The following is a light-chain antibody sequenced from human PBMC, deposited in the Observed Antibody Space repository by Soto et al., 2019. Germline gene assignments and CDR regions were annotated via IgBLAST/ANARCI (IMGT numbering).Light chain of an antibody. CDR1: QSVNIN. CDR2: GAS. Sequence: EIVMTQSPATLSVSPGERATLSCRASQSVNINLAWYQQKPGQAPRLLIFGASSRANGIPDRFSGSGSGTEFTLTISNLQTEDFAVYYCQQYNKWPRTFGQGTKVDIK. V-gene: IGKV3-15*01. CDR3: QQYNKWPRT. J-gene: IGKJ1*01.